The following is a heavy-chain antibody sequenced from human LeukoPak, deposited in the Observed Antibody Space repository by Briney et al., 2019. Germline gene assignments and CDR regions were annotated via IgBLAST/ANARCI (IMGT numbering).Heavy chain of an antibody. Sequence: GGSLRLSCAASGFTFSSYGMHWVRQAPGKGLEWVAVISYDGSNKYYADSVKGRFTISRDNSKNTLYLQMSSLKTEDTAVYYCTTYYFDYWGQGTLVTVSS. CDR3: TTYYFDY. J-gene: IGHJ4*02. V-gene: IGHV3-30*03. CDR2: ISYDGSNK. CDR1: GFTFSSYG. D-gene: IGHD1-14*01.